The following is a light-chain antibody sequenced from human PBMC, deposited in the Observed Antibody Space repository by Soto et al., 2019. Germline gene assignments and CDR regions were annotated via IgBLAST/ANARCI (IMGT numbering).Light chain of an antibody. CDR1: QSVRSN. CDR2: AAS. V-gene: IGKV3-15*01. J-gene: IGKJ1*01. Sequence: EIVMTHSPATLAVSPWEGATLSFRASQSVRSNLAWYHQRPGQAPRLLIYAASARATGIPARFSGSGSGTEFTLTISGLQSEDFGLYYCQQYNNWQTFGQGTKVDIK. CDR3: QQYNNWQT.